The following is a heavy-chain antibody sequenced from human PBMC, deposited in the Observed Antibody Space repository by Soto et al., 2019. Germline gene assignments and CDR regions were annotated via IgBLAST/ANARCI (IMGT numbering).Heavy chain of an antibody. CDR2: INHSGST. CDR3: ARGNIVVVPAAMAYFDY. J-gene: IGHJ4*02. CDR1: GGSFSGYY. V-gene: IGHV4-34*01. Sequence: SQTLSLTCAVYGGSFSGYYWSWIRQPPGKGLEWIGEINHSGSTNYNPSLKSRVTISVDTSKNQFSLKLSSVTAADTAVYYCARGNIVVVPAAMAYFDYWGQGTLVTVSS. D-gene: IGHD2-2*01.